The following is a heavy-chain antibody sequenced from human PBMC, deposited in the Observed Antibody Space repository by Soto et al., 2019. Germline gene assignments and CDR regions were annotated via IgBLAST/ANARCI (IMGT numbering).Heavy chain of an antibody. V-gene: IGHV4-31*03. Sequence: QVELQESGPGLVKPSQTLSLTCTVSGGSISSGGYYWSWIRQHPGKGLEWIGYIYYSGSTYYNPSLKSRVTISVDTSKNQFSLKLSSVTAADTAVYYCARNNYDILTGYSHWGQGTLVTVSS. CDR2: IYYSGST. CDR1: GGSISSGGYY. CDR3: ARNNYDILTGYSH. J-gene: IGHJ4*02. D-gene: IGHD3-9*01.